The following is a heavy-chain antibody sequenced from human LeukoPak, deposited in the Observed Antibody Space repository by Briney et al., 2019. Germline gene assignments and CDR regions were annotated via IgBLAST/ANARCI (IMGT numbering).Heavy chain of an antibody. CDR2: IYSGGDT. D-gene: IGHD2-2*01. V-gene: IGHV3-53*01. J-gene: IGHJ3*02. CDR1: GFIVSGTY. CDR3: ARGSCSNIRCHDAFDI. Sequence: GGSLRLSCAASGFIVSGTYMTWVRQAPGKGLECVSVIYSGGDTYYTDSVKGRFSVSRDNSKNTLYLQMNSLRGDDTAVYYCARGSCSNIRCHDAFDIWGQGTMVTASS.